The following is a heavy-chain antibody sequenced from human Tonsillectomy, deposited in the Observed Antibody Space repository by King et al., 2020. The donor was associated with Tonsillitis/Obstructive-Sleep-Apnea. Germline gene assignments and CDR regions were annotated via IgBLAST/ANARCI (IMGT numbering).Heavy chain of an antibody. CDR2: IDPSDSDT. D-gene: IGHD6-19*01. J-gene: IGHJ6*02. V-gene: IGHV5-10-1*01. CDR1: GYSFTTYW. Sequence: EEQLVQSGAEVKKPGESLRISCKGSGYSFTTYWISWVRQMPGKGLEWMGRIDPSDSDTKYSPSFQGHVTISVDKSISTAYLQWSSLKASDTAIFFCARSNPPYRSGWYLGMDVWGQGTTVTVSS. CDR3: ARSNPPYRSGWYLGMDV.